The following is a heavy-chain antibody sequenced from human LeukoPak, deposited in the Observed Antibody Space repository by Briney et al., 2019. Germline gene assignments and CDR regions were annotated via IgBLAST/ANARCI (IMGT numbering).Heavy chain of an antibody. J-gene: IGHJ4*02. Sequence: PSETLSLTCAVSGYSISSGYYWGWIRQPPGKGLEWIGSIYHSGSTYYNPSLKSRVTISVDTSKNQFSLKLSSVTAADTAVYYCARGWQWPDYWGQGTLVTVSS. CDR2: IYHSGST. CDR1: GYSISSGYY. D-gene: IGHD6-19*01. V-gene: IGHV4-38-2*01. CDR3: ARGWQWPDY.